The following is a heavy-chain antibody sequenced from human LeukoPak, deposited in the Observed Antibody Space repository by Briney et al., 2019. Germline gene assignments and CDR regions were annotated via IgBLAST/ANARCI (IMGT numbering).Heavy chain of an antibody. CDR3: ARDGETTVTTPPNFGY. V-gene: IGHV1-18*01. D-gene: IGHD4-17*01. CDR2: ISAYNGNT. Sequence: GASVKVSCKASGYIFTSYGISWVRQAPGQGLEWMGWISAYNGNTNYAQKLQGRVTMTTDTSTSTAYMELRSLRSDDTAVYYCARDGETTVTTPPNFGYWGQGTLVTVSS. J-gene: IGHJ4*02. CDR1: GYIFTSYG.